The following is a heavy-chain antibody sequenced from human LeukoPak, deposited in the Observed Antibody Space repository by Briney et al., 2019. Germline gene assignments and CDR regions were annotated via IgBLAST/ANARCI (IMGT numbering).Heavy chain of an antibody. V-gene: IGHV1-8*01. Sequence: ASVKVSCKASGYTFTSCDINWVRQATGQGLEWMGWMNPNSGNTGYAQKFQGRVTMTRNTSISTAYMELSSLRSEDTAVYYCARGDLGRYYYYGMDVWGQGTTVTVSS. CDR1: GYTFTSCD. CDR3: ARGDLGRYYYYGMDV. D-gene: IGHD1-26*01. CDR2: MNPNSGNT. J-gene: IGHJ6*02.